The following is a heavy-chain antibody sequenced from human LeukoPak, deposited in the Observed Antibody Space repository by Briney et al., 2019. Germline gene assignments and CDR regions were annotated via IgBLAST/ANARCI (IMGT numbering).Heavy chain of an antibody. CDR3: ARDNSFTSLFDY. V-gene: IGHV4-4*07. J-gene: IGHJ4*02. Sequence: SETLSLTCTASGGSISSYYWSWIRQPAGKGLEWIGRIYSTGSTNYNPSLKSRVTMSVDTSKNQFSLKVTSVTAADTAVYFCARDNSFTSLFDYWGQGTLVTVSS. CDR1: GGSISSYY. CDR2: IYSTGST. D-gene: IGHD4-11*01.